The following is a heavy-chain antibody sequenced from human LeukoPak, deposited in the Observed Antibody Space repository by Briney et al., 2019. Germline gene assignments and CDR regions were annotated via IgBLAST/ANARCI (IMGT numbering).Heavy chain of an antibody. CDR1: GFTFSSYA. CDR3: ARVAVLGYCSSTSCSRYFDY. CDR2: ISYDGSNK. Sequence: GGSLRLSCAASGFTFSSYAMHWVRQAPGMGLEWVAVISYDGSNKYYADSVKGRFTISRDNSKNTLYLQMNSLRAEDTAVYYCARVAVLGYCSSTSCSRYFDYWGQGTLVTVSS. J-gene: IGHJ4*02. D-gene: IGHD2-2*01. V-gene: IGHV3-30-3*01.